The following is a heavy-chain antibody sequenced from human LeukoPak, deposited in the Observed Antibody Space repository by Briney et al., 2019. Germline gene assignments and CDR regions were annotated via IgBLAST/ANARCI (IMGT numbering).Heavy chain of an antibody. CDR1: RFTFSDY. Sequence: GGSLRLSCVASRFTFSDYMSWIRQAPGKGLEWVSYISRGSSSTNYADSVKGRLTISRDNAKNSLYLQMNSLRADDTAVYYCATTYYDSSGYLHYFDYWGQGTLVTVSS. J-gene: IGHJ4*02. CDR2: ISRGSSST. V-gene: IGHV3-11*06. D-gene: IGHD3-22*01. CDR3: ATTYYDSSGYLHYFDY.